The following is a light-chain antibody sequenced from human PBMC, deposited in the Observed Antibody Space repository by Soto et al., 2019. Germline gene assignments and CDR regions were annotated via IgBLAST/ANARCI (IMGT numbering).Light chain of an antibody. CDR2: GAS. V-gene: IGKV3-15*01. J-gene: IGKJ3*01. CDR1: QSVSGN. CDR3: QQYNNWPPIT. Sequence: EIVMTQSPATLSVSPGGRATLSCRTSQSVSGNLAWYQQKPGQAPRLLIYGASTRATGIPARFSGSGSGTEFTLTISSLQSKDFAVYYCQQYNNWPPITFGPGTKVDIK.